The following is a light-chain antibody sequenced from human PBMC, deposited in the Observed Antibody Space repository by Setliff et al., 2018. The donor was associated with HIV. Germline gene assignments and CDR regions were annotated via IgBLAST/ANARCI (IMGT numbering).Light chain of an antibody. CDR3: QQLKSFPLT. V-gene: IGKV1-9*01. J-gene: IGKJ5*01. CDR1: QGIRNY. CDR2: PAS. Sequence: IQLTQSPSFLSASVGDRVNITCRASQGIRNYLAWYQQSPGKAPRLLISPASTLQRGVPSRFSGSGSGTQFTLTISCLQPEDFATYYCQQLKSFPLTFGRGTRLEIK.